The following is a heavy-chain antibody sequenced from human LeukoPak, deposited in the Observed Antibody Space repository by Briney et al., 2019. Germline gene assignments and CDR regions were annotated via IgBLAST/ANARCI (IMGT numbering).Heavy chain of an antibody. V-gene: IGHV3-7*01. CDR1: GFTFSSYW. CDR3: ARDSTSGYCSSTSCHYYFDY. CDR2: IKQDGSEK. Sequence: GGSLRLSCAASGFTFSSYWMSWVRQAPGKGLEWVANIKQDGSEKYYVDSVKGRFTISRDNAKNSLYLQMNSLRAEDTAVYYCARDSTSGYCSSTSCHYYFDYWGQGTLVTVSS. D-gene: IGHD2-2*01. J-gene: IGHJ4*02.